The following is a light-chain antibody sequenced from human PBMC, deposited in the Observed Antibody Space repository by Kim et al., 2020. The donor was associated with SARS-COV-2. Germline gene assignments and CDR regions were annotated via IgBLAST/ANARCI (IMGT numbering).Light chain of an antibody. V-gene: IGLV3-19*01. CDR3: NARDSSDNHRDV. CDR1: SLRRFY. Sequence: GQAVRITCQGNSLRRFYASWYQQRPGQAPRHGIYGKNSRPSGIPDRFSGSTSGNTAVLTITGAQAEDEADYYCNARDSSDNHRDVFGAGTKVTVL. CDR2: GKN. J-gene: IGLJ1*01.